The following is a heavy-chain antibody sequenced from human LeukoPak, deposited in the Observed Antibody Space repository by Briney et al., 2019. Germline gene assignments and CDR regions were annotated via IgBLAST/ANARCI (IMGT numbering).Heavy chain of an antibody. CDR1: GYTFTSYG. D-gene: IGHD6-13*01. Sequence: ASVKVSCKASGYTFTSYGISWVRQAPGQGLEWMGWMNPNSGNTGYAQKFQGRVTMTRNTSISTAYMELSSLRSEDTAVYYCARGQYSSSWYYFDYWGQGTLVTVSS. CDR2: MNPNSGNT. J-gene: IGHJ4*02. CDR3: ARGQYSSSWYYFDY. V-gene: IGHV1-8*02.